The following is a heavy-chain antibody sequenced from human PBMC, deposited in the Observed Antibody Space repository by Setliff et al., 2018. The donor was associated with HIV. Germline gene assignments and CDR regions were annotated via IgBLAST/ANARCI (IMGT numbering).Heavy chain of an antibody. V-gene: IGHV1-24*01. Sequence: GASVKVSCKVSGYTLTELSRHWVRQAPGKELEWMGGLDPKDGKTMYAQKFQGRVTMTEDTSTDTAHMELRSLRSEDTAVYYCVIGSAARPFDYWGQGTLVTVSS. CDR1: GYTLTELS. J-gene: IGHJ4*02. CDR3: VIGSAARPFDY. CDR2: LDPKDGKT. D-gene: IGHD6-6*01.